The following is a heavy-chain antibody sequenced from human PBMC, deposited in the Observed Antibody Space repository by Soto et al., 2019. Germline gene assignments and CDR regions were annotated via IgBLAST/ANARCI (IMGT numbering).Heavy chain of an antibody. CDR2: IIPIFGTA. CDR3: ARSHVELRVPAWFDP. V-gene: IGHV1-69*14. D-gene: IGHD2-2*01. J-gene: IGHJ5*02. Sequence: QVQLEQSGAEVKKPGSSVKVSCKASGGTFSSYAISWVRQAPGQGLEWMGGIIPIFGTANYAQKFQGRVTITADKSTSTAYIELSSLRSEDTAVYYCARSHVELRVPAWFDPWGQGTLVTVSS. CDR1: GGTFSSYA.